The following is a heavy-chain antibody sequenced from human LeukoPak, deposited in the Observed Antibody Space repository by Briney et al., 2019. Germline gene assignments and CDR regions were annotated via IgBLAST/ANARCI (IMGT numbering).Heavy chain of an antibody. J-gene: IGHJ6*04. CDR3: ARWFGEFDV. CDR2: IYTGGST. D-gene: IGHD3-10*01. V-gene: IGHV4-61*02. CDR1: GGSISSGSYY. Sequence: SQTLSLTCTVSGGSISSGSYYWSWIRQPAGKGLEWIGRIYTGGSTNYNPSLKSRVTISVDTSKNQFSLKLSSVTAADTAVYCCARWFGEFDVWGKGTTVTISS.